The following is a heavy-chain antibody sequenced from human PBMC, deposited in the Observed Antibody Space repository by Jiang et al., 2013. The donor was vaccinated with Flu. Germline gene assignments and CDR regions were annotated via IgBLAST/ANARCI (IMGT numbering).Heavy chain of an antibody. CDR3: ARQAVAGMYFFDF. Sequence: SGAEVKKPGESLKISCKGSGYSFTSYWIGWVRQMPGKGLEWMGIIDPYDSDTRYGPSFQGQVTISVDKSIGTAYLQWSSLKASDTAIYFCARQAVAGMYFFDFWGQGTLVTVSS. CDR2: IDPYDSDT. D-gene: IGHD6-19*01. CDR1: GYSFTSYW. J-gene: IGHJ4*02. V-gene: IGHV5-51*01.